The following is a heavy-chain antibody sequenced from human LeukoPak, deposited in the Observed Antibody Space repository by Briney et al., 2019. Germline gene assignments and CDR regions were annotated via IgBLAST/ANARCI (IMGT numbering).Heavy chain of an antibody. Sequence: AAVQVSCKASGYTFTGYYIHWVRQAPGQGLEWLGQINTYSGGTDYAQKFQGRVTMTRDTSTTTAYMELSRLRSDDTAVYYCARGGCDYWGQGTLVTVSS. CDR2: INTYSGGT. D-gene: IGHD3-10*01. V-gene: IGHV1-2*06. CDR1: GYTFTGYY. J-gene: IGHJ4*02. CDR3: ARGGCDY.